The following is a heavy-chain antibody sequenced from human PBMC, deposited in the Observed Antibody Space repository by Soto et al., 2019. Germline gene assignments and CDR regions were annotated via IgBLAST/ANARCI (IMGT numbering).Heavy chain of an antibody. Sequence: GGSLRLSCAASGFTFSSYSMNWVRQAPGKGLEWVSYISSSSSTIYYADSVKGRFTISRDNAKNSLYLQMNSLRDEDTAVYYCARERAVGIAVALNWFDPWGQGTLVTVSS. D-gene: IGHD6-19*01. V-gene: IGHV3-48*02. CDR3: ARERAVGIAVALNWFDP. CDR1: GFTFSSYS. J-gene: IGHJ5*02. CDR2: ISSSSSTI.